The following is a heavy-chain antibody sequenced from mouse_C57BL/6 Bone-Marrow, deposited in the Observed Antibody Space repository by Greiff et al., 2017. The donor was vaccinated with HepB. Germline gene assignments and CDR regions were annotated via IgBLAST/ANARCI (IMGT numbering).Heavy chain of an antibody. Sequence: QVQLQQSGPELVKPGASVKLSCKASGYTFTSYDINWVKQRPGQGLEWIGWIYPRDGSTKYNEKFKGKATLTVDTSSSTAYMELNSLTSEDSAVYFCARETITTVVATYYYAMDYWGQGTSVTVSS. CDR3: ARETITTVVATYYYAMDY. CDR1: GYTFTSYD. D-gene: IGHD1-1*01. V-gene: IGHV1-85*01. CDR2: IYPRDGST. J-gene: IGHJ4*01.